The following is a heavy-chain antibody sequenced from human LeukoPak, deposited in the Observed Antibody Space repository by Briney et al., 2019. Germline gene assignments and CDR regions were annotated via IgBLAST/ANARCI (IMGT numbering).Heavy chain of an antibody. CDR1: GYSFTSYW. D-gene: IGHD3-9*01. J-gene: IGHJ6*02. CDR3: ARGSILTGYYYGMDV. Sequence: GESLKISCRGSGYSFTSYWIGWVRQMPGKGLEWMGIIYPGDSDTRYSPSFQGQVTISADKSISTAYLQWSSLKASDTAMYYCARGSILTGYYYGMDVWGQGTTVTVSS. V-gene: IGHV5-51*01. CDR2: IYPGDSDT.